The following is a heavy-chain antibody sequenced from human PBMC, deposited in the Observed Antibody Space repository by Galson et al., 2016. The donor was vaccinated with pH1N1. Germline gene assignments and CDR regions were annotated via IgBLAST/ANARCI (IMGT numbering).Heavy chain of an antibody. CDR2: MRDKANSYAT. CDR3: NRGHCSGGLCYVDY. Sequence: SLRLSCASSGFIFSGSTIHWVRQASGKGLEWVGRMRDKANSYATAYAASVKGRFTISRDDSKNTAYLQMNSLKTEDTAVYYCNRGHCSGGLCYVDYWGQGTLVTVSS. CDR1: GFIFSGST. D-gene: IGHD2-15*01. J-gene: IGHJ4*02. V-gene: IGHV3-73*01.